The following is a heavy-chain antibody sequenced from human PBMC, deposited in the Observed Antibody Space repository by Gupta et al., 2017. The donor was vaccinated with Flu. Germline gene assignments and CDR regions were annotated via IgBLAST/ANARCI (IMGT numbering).Heavy chain of an antibody. Sequence: QVQLVQSGAEVKKPGASVKVSCKASGYTFTSYDINWVRQATGQGLEWMGWMNPNSGNTGYAQKFQGRVTMTRNTSISTAYMELSSLRSEDTAVYYCARGHQSRRGDGWLFDYWGQGTLVTVSS. D-gene: IGHD5-24*01. V-gene: IGHV1-8*01. CDR1: GYTFTSYD. CDR3: ARGHQSRRGDGWLFDY. J-gene: IGHJ4*02. CDR2: MNPNSGNT.